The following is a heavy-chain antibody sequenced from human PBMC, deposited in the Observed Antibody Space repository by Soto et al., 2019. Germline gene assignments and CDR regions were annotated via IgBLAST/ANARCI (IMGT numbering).Heavy chain of an antibody. V-gene: IGHV4-31*03. CDR1: GGSISSGGCY. CDR2: ISYSWKT. CDR3: ARGLSGSYGGDWFDP. Sequence: QVQLQESGPGLVKPSQTLSLTCSVSGGSISSGGCYWSWFRQHPGKGLAWSGYISYSWKTYYNPSLKRRVTISVDTSKNQFALQLSSVTAADTSVYYCARGLSGSYGGDWFDPWGQGTLVTVSS. J-gene: IGHJ5*02. D-gene: IGHD1-26*01.